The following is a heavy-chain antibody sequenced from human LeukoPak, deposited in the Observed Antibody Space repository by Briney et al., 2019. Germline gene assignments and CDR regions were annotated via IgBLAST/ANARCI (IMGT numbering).Heavy chain of an antibody. Sequence: GGSLRLSCAASGFTVSSNYMSWVRQAPGKGLEWVSVIYSGGTTYYADSVKGRFTISRDNSKNTLYLQMNSLRAEDTAVYYCAKGLLETSGAFDIWGQGTMVTVSS. J-gene: IGHJ3*02. V-gene: IGHV3-66*02. CDR2: IYSGGTT. CDR3: AKGLLETSGAFDI. D-gene: IGHD3-10*01. CDR1: GFTVSSNY.